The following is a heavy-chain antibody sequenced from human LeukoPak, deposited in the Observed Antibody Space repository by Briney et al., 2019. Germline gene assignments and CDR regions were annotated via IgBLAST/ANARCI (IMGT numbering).Heavy chain of an antibody. D-gene: IGHD3-22*01. J-gene: IGHJ4*02. CDR1: GFTFSDHW. CDR3: ARDLLFQSSGYRPFDI. CDR2: IKDDGSEQ. V-gene: IGHV3-7*01. Sequence: VKSLRLTCVTSGFTFSDHWMTWVRQAPQKGLEWVAKIKDDGSEQWIADSVKGRFTISRDNARNSVFLHLNRLRLDDTAVYYCARDLLFQSSGYRPFDIWGRGTRVSVSS.